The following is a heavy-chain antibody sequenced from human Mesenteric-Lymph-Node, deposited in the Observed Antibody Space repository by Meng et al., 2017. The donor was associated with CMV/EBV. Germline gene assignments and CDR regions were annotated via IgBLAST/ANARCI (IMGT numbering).Heavy chain of an antibody. V-gene: IGHV4-4*02. Sequence: CAVSGGSISSSNWWSWARQPAGKGLEWIGEIYHSGSTNYNPSLKSRVTISVDKSKNQFSLKLSSVTAADTAVYYCARGGPLADAFDIWGQGTMVTVSS. CDR1: GGSISSSNW. CDR3: ARGGPLADAFDI. CDR2: IYHSGST. J-gene: IGHJ3*02.